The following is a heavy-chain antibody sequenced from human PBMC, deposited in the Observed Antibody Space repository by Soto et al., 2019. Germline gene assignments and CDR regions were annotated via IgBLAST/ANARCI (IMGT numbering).Heavy chain of an antibody. CDR1: GFPFSYYY. CDR2: ISSSGSTI. CDR3: ARVGDNDYGDTCDY. Sequence: PGGSLRLSCAASGFPFSYYYMSWIRQAPGKGLEWVSYISSSGSTIYYADSVKGRFTISRDNAKNSLYLQMNSLRAEDTAVYYCARVGDNDYGDTCDYWGQGTLVTVSS. D-gene: IGHD4-17*01. J-gene: IGHJ4*02. V-gene: IGHV3-11*01.